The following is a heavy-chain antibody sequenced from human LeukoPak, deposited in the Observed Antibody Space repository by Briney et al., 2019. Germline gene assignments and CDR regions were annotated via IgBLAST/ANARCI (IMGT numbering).Heavy chain of an antibody. J-gene: IGHJ6*02. V-gene: IGHV3-74*01. D-gene: IGHD3-22*01. CDR1: GFTFSSYW. CDR2: INSDGSST. CDR3: ASFYDSSGYYYFSYYGMDV. Sequence: GGSLRLSCAASGFTFSSYWMHWVRQAPGKGLVWVSRINSDGSSTSYADSVKGRFTISRDNAKNTLYLQMNSLRAEDTAVYYCASFYDSSGYYYFSYYGMDVWGQGTMVTVSS.